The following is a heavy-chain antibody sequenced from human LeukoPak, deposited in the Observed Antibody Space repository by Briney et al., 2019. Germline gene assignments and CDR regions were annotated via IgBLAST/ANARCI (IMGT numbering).Heavy chain of an antibody. V-gene: IGHV1-69*11. CDR3: ARNDYTDDDAFDI. J-gene: IGHJ3*02. D-gene: IGHD4-11*01. Sequence: SVKVSCRASGGPITSYAISWVRQAPGQGLEWMGQIIPILATTNYAQKFQGRVIITADESTNTAYMELSRLRSEDTAIYYCARNDYTDDDAFDIWGQGTVVTVSS. CDR1: GGPITSYA. CDR2: IIPILATT.